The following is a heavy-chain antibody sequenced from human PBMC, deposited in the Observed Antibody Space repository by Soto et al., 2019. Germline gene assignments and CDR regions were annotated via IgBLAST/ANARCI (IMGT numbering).Heavy chain of an antibody. CDR2: INPSGGST. Sequence: GASVKVSCKASGYTFTSYYMHWVRQAPGQGLEWMGIINPSGGSTSYAQKFQGRVTMTRDTSTSTVYMELSNLRSEDTAVYYCARQRLRGHIVVVTAIDYGMDVWGQGTTVTVSS. D-gene: IGHD2-21*02. V-gene: IGHV1-46*01. J-gene: IGHJ6*02. CDR1: GYTFTSYY. CDR3: ARQRLRGHIVVVTAIDYGMDV.